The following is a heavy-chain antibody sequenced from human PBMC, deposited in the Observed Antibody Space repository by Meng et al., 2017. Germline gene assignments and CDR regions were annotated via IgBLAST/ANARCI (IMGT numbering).Heavy chain of an antibody. CDR3: ARDHGPIDY. CDR2: INSDGSST. V-gene: IGHV3-74*01. CDR1: GCTFSSYW. Sequence: VWLWESVGGFSQLCGSLKLACETSGCTFSSYWMHGVRQAPGKGLVWVARINSDGSSTSYADSVKGRFTISRDNAKNTLYLQMNSLRAEDTAVYYCARDHGPIDYWGQGTLVTVSS. J-gene: IGHJ4*02.